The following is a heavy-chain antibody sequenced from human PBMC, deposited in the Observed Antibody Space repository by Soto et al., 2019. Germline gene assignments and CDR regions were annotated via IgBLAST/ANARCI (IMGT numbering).Heavy chain of an antibody. J-gene: IGHJ4*02. CDR2: MNPNTGNS. Sequence: GASVKVSCKASGYTFTSYDIYWVRQATGQGLEWMGWMNPNTGNSGYAQKFQGRVTVTSDTSINTVYMELSSLRPEDTAVYYCARRAETNGWNGFGADKYYFDFWGQGTLVTVSS. CDR1: GYTFTSYD. D-gene: IGHD1-1*01. V-gene: IGHV1-8*01. CDR3: ARRAETNGWNGFGADKYYFDF.